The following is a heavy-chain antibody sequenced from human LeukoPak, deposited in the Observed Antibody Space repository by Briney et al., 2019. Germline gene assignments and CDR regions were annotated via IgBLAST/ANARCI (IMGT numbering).Heavy chain of an antibody. Sequence: PGGSLRLSCAASGFTLSRYWMRWVRQAPGKGLEWVANMKQDGSEKYYVDSVKGRFTIPRDNAKNTLYLQMNSLRAEDTAVYYCASTGIAVAGIGSYYFDYWGQGTLVTVSS. CDR1: GFTLSRYW. V-gene: IGHV3-7*01. J-gene: IGHJ4*02. CDR3: ASTGIAVAGIGSYYFDY. CDR2: MKQDGSEK. D-gene: IGHD6-19*01.